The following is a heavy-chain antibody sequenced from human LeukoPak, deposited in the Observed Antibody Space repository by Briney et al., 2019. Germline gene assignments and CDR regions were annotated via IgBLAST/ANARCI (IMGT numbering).Heavy chain of an antibody. CDR3: ARGSNWNSYDY. CDR2: VYTSGRT. J-gene: IGHJ4*02. D-gene: IGHD1-1*01. V-gene: IGHV4-61*02. CDR1: RGSISSAGYY. Sequence: SETLSLTCTVSRGSISSAGYYWSWIRQPAGKGLEWIGRVYTSGRTNYIPSLKSRVTISLDTSNKQFSLKLNSVTAADTAVYYCARGSNWNSYDYWGQGTLVTVSS.